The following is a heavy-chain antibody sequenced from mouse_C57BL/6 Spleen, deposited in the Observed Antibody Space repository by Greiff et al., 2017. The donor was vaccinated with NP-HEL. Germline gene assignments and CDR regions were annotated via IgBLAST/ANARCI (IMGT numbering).Heavy chain of an antibody. J-gene: IGHJ2*01. CDR1: GYTFTDYY. D-gene: IGHD4-1*01. CDR3: ASRNWDDY. CDR2: INPNNGGT. V-gene: IGHV1-26*01. Sequence: EVQLQQSGPELVKPGASVKISCKASGYTFTDYYMNWVKQSHGKSLEWIGDINPNNGGTSYNQKFKGKATLTVDKSSSTAYMELRSLTSEDSAVYYCASRNWDDYWGQGTTLTVSS.